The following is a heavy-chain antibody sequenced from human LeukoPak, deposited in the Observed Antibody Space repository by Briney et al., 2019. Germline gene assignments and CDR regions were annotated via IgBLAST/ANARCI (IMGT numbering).Heavy chain of an antibody. D-gene: IGHD1-26*01. J-gene: IGHJ4*02. CDR2: IYTSGST. CDR3: AKSGGYGLIDY. V-gene: IGHV4-39*01. Sequence: SETLSLTCSVSGGSISSNSYYWGWIRQPPGKGLEWIGRIYTSGSTNYNPSLKSRVTMSVDTSKNQFSLKLNSVTAADTAMYYCAKSGGYGLIDYWGQGTLVTVSS. CDR1: GGSISSNSYY.